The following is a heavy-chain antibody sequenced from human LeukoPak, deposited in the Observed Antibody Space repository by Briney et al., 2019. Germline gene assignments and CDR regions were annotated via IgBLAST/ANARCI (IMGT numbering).Heavy chain of an antibody. CDR3: AKDIVHGSTIGLVYDAFDI. V-gene: IGHV3-30*02. CDR2: IRYDGSNK. Sequence: PGGSLRLSCAASGFTFSSYGMHWVRQAPGKGLEWVTFIRYDGSNKYYADSLKDRITISRDNPNNTLYLQMNSLRPEDTAVYYCAKDIVHGSTIGLVYDAFDIWGQGTMVTVSS. D-gene: IGHD3/OR15-3a*01. J-gene: IGHJ3*02. CDR1: GFTFSSYG.